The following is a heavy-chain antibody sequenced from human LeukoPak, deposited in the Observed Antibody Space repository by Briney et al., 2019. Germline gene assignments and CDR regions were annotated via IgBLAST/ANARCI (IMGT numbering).Heavy chain of an antibody. CDR2: INYRGST. CDR1: GSSVSRGGYY. Sequence: SETLSLTCTVSGSSVSRGGYYWSWIRQHPGKGLEWIGYINYRGSTYYNPSLKRRVTISLDTSENQFSLKLSSVTAADTAVCYCARVPPCGSTCCYDRYNWFDPWGQGILVTVSS. J-gene: IGHJ5*02. D-gene: IGHD2-2*01. V-gene: IGHV4-31*03. CDR3: ARVPPCGSTCCYDRYNWFDP.